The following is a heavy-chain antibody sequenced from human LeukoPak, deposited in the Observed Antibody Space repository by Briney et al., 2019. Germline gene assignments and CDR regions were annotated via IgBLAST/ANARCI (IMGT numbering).Heavy chain of an antibody. D-gene: IGHD2-15*01. CDR1: GYTFTSYG. CDR3: ASGYCSGGSCYGGDYYYMDV. V-gene: IGHV1-18*01. Sequence: ASVKVSCKASGYTFTSYGISLVRQAPGQGLEWMGWISAYNGNTNYAQKLQGRVTMTTDTSTSTAYMELRSLRSDDTAVYYCASGYCSGGSCYGGDYYYMDVWGKGTTVTVSS. CDR2: ISAYNGNT. J-gene: IGHJ6*03.